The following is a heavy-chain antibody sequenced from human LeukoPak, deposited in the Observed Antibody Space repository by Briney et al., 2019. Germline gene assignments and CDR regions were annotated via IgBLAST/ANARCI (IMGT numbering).Heavy chain of an antibody. D-gene: IGHD6-19*01. CDR3: AKDQKWGQWLETYFDY. Sequence: GESLRLSCAASGFTFSSYAMSWVRQAPGKGLEWVSGISSSGDNTYYADSVKGRFPISRDSSKNTLYLQMNNLRAEDTAIYYCAKDQKWGQWLETYFDYWGQGTLVTVSS. CDR2: ISSSGDNT. J-gene: IGHJ4*02. CDR1: GFTFSSYA. V-gene: IGHV3-23*01.